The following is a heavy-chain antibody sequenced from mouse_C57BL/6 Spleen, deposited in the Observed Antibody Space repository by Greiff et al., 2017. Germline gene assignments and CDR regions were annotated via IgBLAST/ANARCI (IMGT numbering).Heavy chain of an antibody. CDR1: GFTLTDYY. CDR2: IRNKAYGYTI. Sequence: EVTLVESGGGLVQPGGSLSLSCAASGFTLTDYYMSWVRQPPGKALEWLGFIRNKAYGYTIEYSAPVKGRFTISRDNSQSILYLQMNALRADDSATYYCARSYYGSSYDYAMDYWGQGTSVTVSS. D-gene: IGHD1-1*01. V-gene: IGHV7-3*01. J-gene: IGHJ4*01. CDR3: ARSYYGSSYDYAMDY.